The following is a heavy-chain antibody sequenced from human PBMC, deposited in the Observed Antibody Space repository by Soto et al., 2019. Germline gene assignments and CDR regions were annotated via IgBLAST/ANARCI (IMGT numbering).Heavy chain of an antibody. J-gene: IGHJ4*02. V-gene: IGHV1-69*12. D-gene: IGHD3-3*02. CDR2: IIPIFGTA. CDR1: GGTFSSYA. Sequence: QVQLVQSGAEVKKPGSPVKVSCKASGGTFSSYAISWVRQAPGQGLEWMGGIIPIFGTANYAQKFQGRVTITADESTSTAYMELSSLRSEDTAVYYCARSDVLDGGQGGDFDYWGQGTLVTVSS. CDR3: ARSDVLDGGQGGDFDY.